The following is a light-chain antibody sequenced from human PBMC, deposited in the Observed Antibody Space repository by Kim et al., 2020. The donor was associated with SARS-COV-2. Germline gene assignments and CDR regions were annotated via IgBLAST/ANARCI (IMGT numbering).Light chain of an antibody. CDR1: SLRSYY. J-gene: IGLJ2*01. V-gene: IGLV3-19*01. CDR3: NSPDSSGNQ. Sequence: SSELTQDPAVSVALGQTVRITCQGDSLRSYYASWYQQKPGQAPVLVIYGKNNRPSGIPDRFSGSSSGNTASLTITGAPPEDEADYYCNSPDSSGNQFGGG. CDR2: GKN.